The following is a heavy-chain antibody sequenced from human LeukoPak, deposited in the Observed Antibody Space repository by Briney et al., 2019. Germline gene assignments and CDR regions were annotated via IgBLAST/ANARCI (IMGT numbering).Heavy chain of an antibody. CDR1: GFTFSSYS. D-gene: IGHD3-10*01. Sequence: LTGGSLRLSCAASGFTFSSYSMNWVRQAPGKGLEWVSYISSSSSTIYYADSVKGRFTISRDNAKNSLYLQMNSLRAEDTAVYYCARDRSRKGLLWFGESHFDYWGQGTLVTVPS. CDR3: ARDRSRKGLLWFGESHFDY. CDR2: ISSSSSTI. J-gene: IGHJ4*02. V-gene: IGHV3-48*04.